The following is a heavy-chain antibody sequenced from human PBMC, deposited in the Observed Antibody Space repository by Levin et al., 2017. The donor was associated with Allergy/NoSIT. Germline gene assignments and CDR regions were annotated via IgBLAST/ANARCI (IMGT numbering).Heavy chain of an antibody. CDR2: IYQSGST. CDR1: GYSISSGYY. CDR3: ARCGASRALRVDYYYYGMDV. Sequence: ESLKISCAVSGYSISSGYYWGWIRQSPGKGLEWIATIYQSGSTYYNSSLRGRVTISIDTSKNQFSLTLTSVTAADPAVYSCARCGASRALRVDYYYYGMDVWGQGTTVTVS. J-gene: IGHJ6*02. V-gene: IGHV4-38-2*01. D-gene: IGHD3-3*01.